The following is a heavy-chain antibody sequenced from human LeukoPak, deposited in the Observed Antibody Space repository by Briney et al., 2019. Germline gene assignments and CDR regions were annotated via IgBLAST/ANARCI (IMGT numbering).Heavy chain of an antibody. V-gene: IGHV4-39*07. CDR3: ARDRGSSWGIDY. J-gene: IGHJ4*02. D-gene: IGHD3-10*01. CDR1: GGSISSSSYY. Sequence: SETLSLTCTVSGGSISSSSYYWGWIRQPPGKGLEWIGSIYYSGSTYYNPSLKSRVTISVDTSKNQLSLKLSSVTAADTAVYYCARDRGSSWGIDYWGQGTLATVSS. CDR2: IYYSGST.